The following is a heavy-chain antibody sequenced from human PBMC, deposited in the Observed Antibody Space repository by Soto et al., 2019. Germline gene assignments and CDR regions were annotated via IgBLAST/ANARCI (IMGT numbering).Heavy chain of an antibody. J-gene: IGHJ4*02. CDR3: ARGDFRGWATADY. CDR2: VSASGLNT. V-gene: IGHV3-23*01. D-gene: IGHD3-10*01. Sequence: GGSLRLSCAASGFTFSTYAMAWVRQAPGKGLEWVSGVSASGLNTDYADPVKGRFYISRDNSKNMVYLQMNSLRAEDTALYYCARGDFRGWATADYWGQGILVTVSS. CDR1: GFTFSTYA.